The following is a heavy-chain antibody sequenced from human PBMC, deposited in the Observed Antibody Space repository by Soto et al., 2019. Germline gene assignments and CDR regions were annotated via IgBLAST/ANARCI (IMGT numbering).Heavy chain of an antibody. D-gene: IGHD3-3*01. CDR1: GFTFSSFG. V-gene: IGHV3-33*01. CDR2: MWYDGTKE. Sequence: QVQLVESGGGVVQPGGSLRLSCAASGFTFSSFGMHWVRQAPGKGLEWVAMMWYDGTKEYYADSVKGRFTISRDNSKNTLYLQMNSLRVEDTAVYYCARSSSNFGVVVSLDSWGQGTPVTVSS. J-gene: IGHJ4*02. CDR3: ARSSSNFGVVVSLDS.